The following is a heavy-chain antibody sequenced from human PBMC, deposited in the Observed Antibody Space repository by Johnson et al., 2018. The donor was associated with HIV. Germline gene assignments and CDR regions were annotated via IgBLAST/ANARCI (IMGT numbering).Heavy chain of an antibody. Sequence: VQLVESGGGLVQPGGSLRLSCAASEFTFSDHYMDWVRQAPGKGLEWVGRIKSKTDGGTTDYAAPVKGRFTISRDDSKNTLYLQMNSLKTEDTAVYYCTTDRGNGDYDAFDIWGQGTMVTVSS. J-gene: IGHJ3*02. CDR1: EFTFSDHY. V-gene: IGHV3-15*01. CDR2: IKSKTDGGTT. D-gene: IGHD4-17*01. CDR3: TTDRGNGDYDAFDI.